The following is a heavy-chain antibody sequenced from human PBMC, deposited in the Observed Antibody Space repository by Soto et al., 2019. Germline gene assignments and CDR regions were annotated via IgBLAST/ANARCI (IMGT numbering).Heavy chain of an antibody. CDR3: AKGETSGLCMCDC. CDR1: GYSFTSYW. J-gene: IGHJ4*02. D-gene: IGHD2-15*01. V-gene: IGHV5-51*01. CDR2: IYPGDSDT. Sequence: GESLKISCKGSGYSFTSYWIGWVRQMPGKGLELMGIIYPGDSDTRYNPSFQGQVAISADKSINTAYLQWSSLKASDTAMYYCAKGETSGLCMCDCWGKGTLVTVAS.